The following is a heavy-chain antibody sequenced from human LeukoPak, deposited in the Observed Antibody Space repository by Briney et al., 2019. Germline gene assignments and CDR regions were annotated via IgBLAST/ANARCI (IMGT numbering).Heavy chain of an antibody. V-gene: IGHV4-59*01. CDR3: ARTSGYWPADFDF. Sequence: SETLSLTCTVSGGSISTYYWNWIRQPPGRGLEWLGYIEYSGSTKYNPSLKSRLTMSVDSSKNHFSLRLRSVTAADTAVYYCARTSGYWPADFDFWGQGALVFASS. CDR1: GGSISTYY. D-gene: IGHD5-12*01. J-gene: IGHJ4*02. CDR2: IEYSGST.